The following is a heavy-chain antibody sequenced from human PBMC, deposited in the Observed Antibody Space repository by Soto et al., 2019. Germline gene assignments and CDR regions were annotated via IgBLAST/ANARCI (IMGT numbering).Heavy chain of an antibody. Sequence: GGSLRLSCAASGFTFSSYGMHWVRQAPGKGLEWVAVIWYDGSNKYYADSVKGRFTISRDNSKNTLYLQMNSLRAEDTAVYYCARDLLTGDAWFDPWGQGTLVTVSS. D-gene: IGHD7-27*01. CDR2: IWYDGSNK. J-gene: IGHJ5*02. CDR1: GFTFSSYG. CDR3: ARDLLTGDAWFDP. V-gene: IGHV3-33*08.